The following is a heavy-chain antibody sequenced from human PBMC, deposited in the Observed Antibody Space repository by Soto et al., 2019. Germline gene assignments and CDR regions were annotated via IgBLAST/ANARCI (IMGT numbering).Heavy chain of an antibody. CDR2: INTDGSST. CDR1: GFTFSSSW. Sequence: GGSLRLSCAASGFTFSSSWMSWVRQAPGKGLVWVSRINTDGSSTSYADSVKGRSTISRENAKNTLWLQMNSLRADDTAVYYCARAVGSNNAFNIWGQGTMVTVSS. V-gene: IGHV3-74*01. CDR3: ARAVGSNNAFNI. D-gene: IGHD1-26*01. J-gene: IGHJ3*02.